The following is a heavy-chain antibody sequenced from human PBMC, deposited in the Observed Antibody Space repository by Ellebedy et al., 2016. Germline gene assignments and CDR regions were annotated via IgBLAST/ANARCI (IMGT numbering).Heavy chain of an antibody. CDR3: AREPGWTGGRWYFDL. J-gene: IGHJ2*01. D-gene: IGHD3/OR15-3a*01. CDR1: GGSISDSAYY. Sequence: SETLSLTCTVSGGSISDSAYYWGWIRQSPGKGLEWIGSIYYSGDTYYNPSLKSRVTISIDTSKNQFSLNLSSVTAADTAIYYCAREPGWTGGRWYFDLWGRGTLVTVSS. CDR2: IYYSGDT. V-gene: IGHV4-39*02.